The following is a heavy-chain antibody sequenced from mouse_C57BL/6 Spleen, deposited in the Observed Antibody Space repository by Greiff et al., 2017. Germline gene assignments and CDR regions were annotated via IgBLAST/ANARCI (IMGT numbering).Heavy chain of an antibody. CDR1: GYTFTDYN. CDR3: ARTSNFYAMDY. V-gene: IGHV1-22*01. Sequence: EVQGVESGPELVKPGASVKMSCKASGYTFTDYNMHWVKQSHGKSLEWIGYINPNNGGTSYNQKFKGKATLTVNKSSSTAYMELRSLTSEDSAVYYCARTSNFYAMDYWGQGTSVTVSS. D-gene: IGHD2-5*01. J-gene: IGHJ4*01. CDR2: INPNNGGT.